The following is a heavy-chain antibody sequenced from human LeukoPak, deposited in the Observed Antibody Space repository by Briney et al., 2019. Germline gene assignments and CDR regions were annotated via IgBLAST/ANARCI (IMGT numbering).Heavy chain of an antibody. J-gene: IGHJ4*02. D-gene: IGHD3-10*01. V-gene: IGHV3-23*01. CDR1: GITFASYA. CDR3: AKSGDYYGSGPFSYFDY. CDR2: ISGGAAIT. Sequence: GGSLRLSCAASGITFASYAMTWVRQAPGKGLEWVSIISGGAAITYYADSVKGRFTISRDNSKNTLYLQMSSLRAEDTAVYYCAKSGDYYGSGPFSYFDYWGQGSLVTVSS.